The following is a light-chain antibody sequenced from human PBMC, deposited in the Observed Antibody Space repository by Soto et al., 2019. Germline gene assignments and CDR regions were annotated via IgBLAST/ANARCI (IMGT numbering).Light chain of an antibody. CDR3: AAWDDSLSYV. Sequence: QSVLTQPPSASGTPGQRVTISCSGSSSNIGSNYVYWYQQLPGTAPKLLIYRNNQRPSGVPDRFSGSKSGTSASLAISGLRSEDEADYYCAAWDDSLSYVFGTGTKLTV. J-gene: IGLJ1*01. CDR2: RNN. V-gene: IGLV1-47*01. CDR1: SSNIGSNY.